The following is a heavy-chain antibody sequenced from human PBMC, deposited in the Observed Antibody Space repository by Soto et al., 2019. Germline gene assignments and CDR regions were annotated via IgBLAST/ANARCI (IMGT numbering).Heavy chain of an antibody. V-gene: IGHV3-23*01. CDR2: ISDSGATT. J-gene: IGHJ4*02. D-gene: IGHD4-4*01. CDR1: GFTFNNFG. CDR3: AKAARVTTLYNFDL. Sequence: PGGSLRLSCAASGFTFNNFGMNWVRRAPGKGLEWVSLISDSGATTFHADSVKGRFTISRDNSKNTLYLQMTSLRAEDTAVYYCAKAARVTTLYNFDLWGQGTLVTVSS.